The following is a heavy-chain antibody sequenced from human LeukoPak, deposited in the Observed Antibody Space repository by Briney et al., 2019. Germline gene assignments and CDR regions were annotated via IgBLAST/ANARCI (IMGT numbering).Heavy chain of an antibody. CDR1: GFTFDDYA. V-gene: IGHV3-30-3*01. J-gene: IGHJ4*02. CDR3: ALSSSASGY. D-gene: IGHD6-6*01. Sequence: GGSLRLSCAASGFTFDDYAMHWVRQAPGKGLEWVAVISYDGNNKYYADSVKGRFTISRDNSKNTLYLQMNSLRAEDTAVYYCALSSSASGYRGQGTLVTVSS. CDR2: ISYDGNNK.